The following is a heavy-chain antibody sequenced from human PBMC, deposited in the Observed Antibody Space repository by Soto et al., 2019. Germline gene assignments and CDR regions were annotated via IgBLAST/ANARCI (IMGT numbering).Heavy chain of an antibody. CDR2: IYYSWSN. V-gene: IGHV4-59*11. J-gene: IGHJ4*02. D-gene: IGHD6-6*01. CDR1: GGKIIGHG. Sequence: TVFGGKIIGHGGSCIRKPPGKGLEWIGYIYYSWSNNYNPYLKSRVTISVDTSKNQYSLKRSSVTAADTAVYYCASCEYSIPSGSDFRGQGT. CDR3: ASCEYSIPSGSDF.